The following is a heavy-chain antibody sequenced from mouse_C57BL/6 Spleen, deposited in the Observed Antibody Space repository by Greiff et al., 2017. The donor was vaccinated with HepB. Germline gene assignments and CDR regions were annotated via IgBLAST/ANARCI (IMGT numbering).Heavy chain of an antibody. CDR2: IDPSDSET. CDR3: ARGDYYGSSYWYFDV. Sequence: VQLQQPGAELVRPGSSVKLSCKASGYTFTSYWMHWVKQRPIQGLEWIGNIDPSDSETHYNQKFKDKATLTVDKSSSTAYMRLSSLTSEDSAVYYCARGDYYGSSYWYFDVWGTGTTVTVSS. V-gene: IGHV1-52*01. D-gene: IGHD1-1*01. J-gene: IGHJ1*03. CDR1: GYTFTSYW.